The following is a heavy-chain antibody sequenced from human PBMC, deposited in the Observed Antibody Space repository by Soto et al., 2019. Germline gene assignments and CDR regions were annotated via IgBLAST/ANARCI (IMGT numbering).Heavy chain of an antibody. D-gene: IGHD5-12*01. CDR2: ISVHNGNT. CDR3: ARTSEYSGDAFDI. Sequence: ASVKVSCKASGYIFRTYGITWVRQAPGQGLEWMGRISVHNGNTDYAQKLQGRVTMTTDISTSTAYMELRSLRSDDTAVYYCARTSEYSGDAFDIWGQGTMVTVSS. J-gene: IGHJ3*02. CDR1: GYIFRTYG. V-gene: IGHV1-18*01.